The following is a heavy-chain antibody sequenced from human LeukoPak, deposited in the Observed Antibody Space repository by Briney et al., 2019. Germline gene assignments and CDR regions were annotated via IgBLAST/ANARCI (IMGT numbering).Heavy chain of an antibody. CDR2: INPNSGGT. D-gene: IGHD3/OR15-3a*01. J-gene: IGHJ4*02. V-gene: IGHV1-2*02. Sequence: GASVKVSCKASGYTFTGYYMHWVRPAPGQGLEGMGWINPNSGGTNYAQKFQGRVTMTRDKSISTAYMELSRLRSDDTAVYYCARGWWAGYCYDYWGQGTLVTVSS. CDR3: ARGWWAGYCYDY. CDR1: GYTFTGYY.